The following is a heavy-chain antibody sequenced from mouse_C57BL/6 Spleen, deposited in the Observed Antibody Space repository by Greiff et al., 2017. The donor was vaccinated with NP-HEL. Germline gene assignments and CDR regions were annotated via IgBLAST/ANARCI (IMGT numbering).Heavy chain of an antibody. D-gene: IGHD2-2*01. Sequence: EVQLQQSGPGLVKPSQSLSLTCSVTGYSITSGYYWNWIRQFPGNKLAWMGYISYDGSTNYNPSLKNRISITRDTSKNQFFLKLNSVTTEDTATYYCARDHYGSWFAYWGQGTLVTVSA. CDR1: GYSITSGYY. CDR3: ARDHYGSWFAY. V-gene: IGHV3-6*01. CDR2: ISYDGST. J-gene: IGHJ3*01.